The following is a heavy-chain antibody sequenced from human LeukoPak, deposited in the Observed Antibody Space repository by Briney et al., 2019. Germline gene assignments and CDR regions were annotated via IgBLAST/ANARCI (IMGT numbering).Heavy chain of an antibody. CDR3: ARDRGMVRGLDY. Sequence: YIHWFQGRVTMTRDTSISTAYMELSRLRSGDTAVYYCARDRGMVRGLDYWGQGTLVTVSS. D-gene: IGHD3-10*01. J-gene: IGHJ4*02. V-gene: IGHV1-2*02.